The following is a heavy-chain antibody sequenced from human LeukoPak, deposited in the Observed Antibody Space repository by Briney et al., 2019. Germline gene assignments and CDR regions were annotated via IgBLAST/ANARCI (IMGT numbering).Heavy chain of an antibody. CDR2: ISYDGSNK. J-gene: IGHJ4*02. V-gene: IGHV3-30*18. CDR3: ANLPRDYDDY. Sequence: PGGSLRLSCVASGFPFSSYGMHWVRQAPGKGLEWVAVISYDGSNKYYADSVKGRFTISRDNSKNTLYLQMNSLRAEDTAVYYCANLPRDYDDYWGQGTLVTVSS. CDR1: GFPFSSYG.